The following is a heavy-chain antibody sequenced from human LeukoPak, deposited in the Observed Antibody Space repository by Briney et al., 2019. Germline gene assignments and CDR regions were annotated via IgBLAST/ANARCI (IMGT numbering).Heavy chain of an antibody. D-gene: IGHD5-12*01. CDR3: ASLRRPRYSGYDLNWFDP. CDR2: IIPIFGTA. Sequence: GASVKVSCKASGGTFSSYAISWVRQAPGQGLEWMGGIIPIFGTANYAQKFQGRVTITADESTSTAYMELSSLRSEDTAVYYSASLRRPRYSGYDLNWFDPWGQGTLVTVSS. CDR1: GGTFSSYA. V-gene: IGHV1-69*13. J-gene: IGHJ5*02.